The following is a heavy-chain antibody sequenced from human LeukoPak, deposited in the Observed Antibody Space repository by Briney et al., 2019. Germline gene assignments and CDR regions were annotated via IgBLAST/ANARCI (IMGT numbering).Heavy chain of an antibody. J-gene: IGHJ4*02. CDR1: GFTFSSYS. D-gene: IGHD3-9*01. CDR2: ISSSSSTI. CDR3: ARVLRYFDWSKPLDY. V-gene: IGHV3-48*01. Sequence: SGGSLRLSCAASGFTFSSYSMNRVRQAPGKGLEWVSYISSSSSTIYYADSVKGRFTISRDNAKNSLYLQMNSLRAEDTAVYYCARVLRYFDWSKPLDYWGQGTLVTVSS.